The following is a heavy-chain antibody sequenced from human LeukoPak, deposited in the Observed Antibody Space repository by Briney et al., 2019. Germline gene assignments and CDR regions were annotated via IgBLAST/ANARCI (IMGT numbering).Heavy chain of an antibody. CDR2: IWYDGSNK. CDR3: ARESEGMDV. J-gene: IGHJ6*02. Sequence: PGGSLRLSCAASGFSFSSYGMHWVRQAPGKGLEWVAIIWYDGSNKYYAESVKGRFTISRDNSKNTLYLQMNSLRAGDTAVYYCARESEGMDVWGQGTTVTVSS. V-gene: IGHV3-33*01. CDR1: GFSFSSYG.